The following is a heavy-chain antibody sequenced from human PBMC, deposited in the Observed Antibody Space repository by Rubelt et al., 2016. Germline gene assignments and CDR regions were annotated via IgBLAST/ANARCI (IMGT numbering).Heavy chain of an antibody. CDR3: AKEARSSGWFFFDY. D-gene: IGHD6-19*01. CDR2: IRYDGSNK. Sequence: GLEWVAFIRYDGSNKYYADSVKCRFTISRDNSKNTLYLQMNSLRAEDTAVYYCAKEARSSGWFFFDYWGQGTLVTVSS. V-gene: IGHV3-30*02. J-gene: IGHJ4*02.